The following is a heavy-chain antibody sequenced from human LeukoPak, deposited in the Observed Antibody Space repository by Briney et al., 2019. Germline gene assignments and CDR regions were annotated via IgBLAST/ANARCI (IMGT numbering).Heavy chain of an antibody. V-gene: IGHV3-30*04. CDR3: AKTIAVAGTGFDY. CDR1: GFTFSSYA. Sequence: GRSLRLSCAASGFTFSSYAMHWVRQAPGKGLEWVAVISYDGSNKYYADSVKGRFTISRDNSKNTLYLQMNSLGAEDTAVYYCAKTIAVAGTGFDYWGQGTLVTVSS. D-gene: IGHD6-19*01. J-gene: IGHJ4*02. CDR2: ISYDGSNK.